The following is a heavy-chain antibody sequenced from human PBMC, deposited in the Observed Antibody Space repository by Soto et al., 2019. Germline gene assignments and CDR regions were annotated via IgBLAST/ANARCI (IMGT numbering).Heavy chain of an antibody. J-gene: IGHJ3*02. CDR2: IIPILGIA. Sequence: SVKVSCKASGGTFSSYTISWVRQAPGQGLEWMGRIIPILGIANYAQKFQGRVTITADKSTSTAYMELSSLRSEDTAVYYCARDFPSGWYSSAFDIWGQGTMVTVSS. CDR1: GGTFSSYT. CDR3: ARDFPSGWYSSAFDI. V-gene: IGHV1-69*04. D-gene: IGHD6-19*01.